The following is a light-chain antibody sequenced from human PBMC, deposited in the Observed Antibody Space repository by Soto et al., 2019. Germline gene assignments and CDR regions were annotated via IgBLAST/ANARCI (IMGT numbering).Light chain of an antibody. CDR1: QSVRSTS. CDR2: GAS. CDR3: QQYGNSPPIT. V-gene: IGKV3-20*01. Sequence: DIVLTQSPGTLSLSPGERATLSCRASQSVRSTSLAWYQQKPGQAPRLLIYGASSRATGIPDRFSGGGSGTDFTLTISRLEPEDFAVYYCQQYGNSPPITFGGGTKVDIK. J-gene: IGKJ4*01.